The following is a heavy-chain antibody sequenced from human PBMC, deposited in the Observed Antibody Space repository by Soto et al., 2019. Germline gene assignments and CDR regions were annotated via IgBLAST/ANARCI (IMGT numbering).Heavy chain of an antibody. J-gene: IGHJ4*02. CDR1: GGSISSGGYY. D-gene: IGHD3-10*01. Sequence: QVQLQESGPGLVKPSQTLSLTCTVSGGSISSGGYYWSWIRQHPGKGLEWIGYIYYSGSTYYNPSLTSLVTISVDTSKNQCSLKLSSVTAADTAVYYCARGVTMVRGVIDPPYFDYWGEGTLVTVYS. CDR2: IYYSGST. CDR3: ARGVTMVRGVIDPPYFDY. V-gene: IGHV4-31*01.